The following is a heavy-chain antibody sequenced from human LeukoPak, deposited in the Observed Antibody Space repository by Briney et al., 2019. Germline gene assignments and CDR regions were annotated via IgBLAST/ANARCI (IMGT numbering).Heavy chain of an antibody. Sequence: GGSLGLSCAASGFTFSSYSMNWVRQAPGKGLEWVSSISSSSSYIYYADSVKGRFTISRDNAKNSLYLQMNSLRAEDTAVYYCARDLGYCSGGSCYYYDYWGQGTLATVSS. CDR3: ARDLGYCSGGSCYYYDY. CDR2: ISSSSSYI. J-gene: IGHJ4*02. D-gene: IGHD2-15*01. V-gene: IGHV3-21*01. CDR1: GFTFSSYS.